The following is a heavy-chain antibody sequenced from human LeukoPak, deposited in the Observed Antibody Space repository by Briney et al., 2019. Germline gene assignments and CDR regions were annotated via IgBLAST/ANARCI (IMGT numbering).Heavy chain of an antibody. CDR2: ITGSGGST. CDR1: GFTFSSYA. J-gene: IGHJ4*02. D-gene: IGHD6-6*01. Sequence: PGGSLRLSCAASGFTFSSYAMSWVRQAQGKGLEWVSAITGSGGSTYYADSVKGRFTISRDNSKNTLYLQMNSPRAEDTAVYYCAKGSAAARPYYFDHWGQGTLVTVSS. CDR3: AKGSAAARPYYFDH. V-gene: IGHV3-23*01.